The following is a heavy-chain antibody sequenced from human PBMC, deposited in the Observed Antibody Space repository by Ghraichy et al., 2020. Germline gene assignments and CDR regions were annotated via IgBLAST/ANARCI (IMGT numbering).Heavy chain of an antibody. V-gene: IGHV4-39*01. J-gene: IGHJ5*02. D-gene: IGHD1-26*01. Sequence: SETLSLTCTVSGASVGSHSFYWGWIRQPPGKGLEWIAYIFYSGSTYYNPSLNSRVTISVDTSKNQFSLKLNSVTAADTAVYYCARRCAYSGSYDPWGQGTLVTVSS. CDR2: IFYSGST. CDR3: ARRCAYSGSYDP. CDR1: GASVGSHSFY.